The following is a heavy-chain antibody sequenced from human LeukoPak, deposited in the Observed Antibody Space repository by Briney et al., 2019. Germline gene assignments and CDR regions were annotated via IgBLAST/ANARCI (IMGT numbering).Heavy chain of an antibody. CDR3: ARGLPFSARFDY. J-gene: IGHJ4*02. V-gene: IGHV1-69*13. CDR2: IIPIFGTA. CDR1: GGTFSSYA. D-gene: IGHD3-3*02. Sequence: GASVKVSCKASGGTFSSYAISWVRQAPGQGLKWMGGIIPIFGTANYAQKFQGRVTITADESTSTAYMELSSLRSEDTAVYYCARGLPFSARFDYWGQGTLVTVSS.